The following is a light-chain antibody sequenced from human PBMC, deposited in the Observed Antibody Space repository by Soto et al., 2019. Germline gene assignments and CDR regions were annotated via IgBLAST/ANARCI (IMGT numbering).Light chain of an antibody. J-gene: IGLJ2*01. CDR2: EGS. V-gene: IGLV2-23*01. CDR3: CSYAGSSIL. CDR1: SSDVGSYNL. Sequence: QSVLTQPASVSGSPGQSITISCTGTSSDVGSYNLVSWYQQHPGKAPKLMIYEGSKRPSVVSNRFSGSKSGNTASLTISGLQAEDEADYYCCSYAGSSILFGGGTKVTVL.